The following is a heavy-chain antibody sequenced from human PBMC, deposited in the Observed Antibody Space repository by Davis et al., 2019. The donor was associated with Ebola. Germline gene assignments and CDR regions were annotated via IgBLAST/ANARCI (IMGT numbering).Heavy chain of an antibody. V-gene: IGHV3-73*01. CDR3: TRGRWELLI. CDR2: IRSKANSYAT. J-gene: IGHJ4*02. Sequence: PGGSLRLSCAASGFTFSGSAMHWVRQASGKGLEWVGRIRSKANSYATAYAASVKGRFTISRDDSENTAYLQMNSLKTEDTAVYYCTRGRWELLIWGQGTLVTVSS. CDR1: GFTFSGSA. D-gene: IGHD1-26*01.